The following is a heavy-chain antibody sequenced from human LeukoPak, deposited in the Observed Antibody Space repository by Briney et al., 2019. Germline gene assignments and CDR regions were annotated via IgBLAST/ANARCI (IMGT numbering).Heavy chain of an antibody. CDR1: GFTFSSYW. CDR3: ARAHDYGGSRLFYYYYYYMDV. V-gene: IGHV3-7*01. CDR2: IKQDGSEK. J-gene: IGHJ6*03. D-gene: IGHD4-23*01. Sequence: PGGSLRLSCAASGFTFSSYWMSWVRQAPGKGLEWVATIKQDGSEKYYVDSVKGRFTISRDNAKNTLYLQMGSLRAEDMAVYYCARAHDYGGSRLFYYYYYYMDVWGKGTTVTVSS.